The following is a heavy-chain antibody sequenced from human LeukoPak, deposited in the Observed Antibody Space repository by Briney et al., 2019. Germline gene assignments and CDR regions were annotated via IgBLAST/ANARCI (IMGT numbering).Heavy chain of an antibody. CDR2: IWYDGSNK. Sequence: GGSLRLSCAASGFTFSSYAMHWVRQAPGKGLEWVAVIWYDGSNKYYADSVKGRFTISRDNSKNTLYLQMNSLRAEDTAVYYCARDGKSGSYPTLLLGYYFDYWGQGTLVTVSS. CDR3: ARDGKSGSYPTLLLGYYFDY. D-gene: IGHD1-26*01. V-gene: IGHV3-33*08. J-gene: IGHJ4*02. CDR1: GFTFSSYA.